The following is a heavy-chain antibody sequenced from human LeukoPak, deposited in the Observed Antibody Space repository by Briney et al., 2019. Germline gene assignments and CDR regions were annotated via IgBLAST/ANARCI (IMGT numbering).Heavy chain of an antibody. V-gene: IGHV1-2*02. CDR2: INPNSGGT. D-gene: IGHD6-6*01. J-gene: IGHJ6*02. CDR1: GYTFTDCY. Sequence: ASVKVSCKASGYTFTDCYMHWVRQAPGQGLEWMGWINPNSGGTNYAQKFQGRVTMTRDTSISTIYMELSRLRSDDTAVYYCARAAYSSSQWGMDVWGQGTTVTVSS. CDR3: ARAAYSSSQWGMDV.